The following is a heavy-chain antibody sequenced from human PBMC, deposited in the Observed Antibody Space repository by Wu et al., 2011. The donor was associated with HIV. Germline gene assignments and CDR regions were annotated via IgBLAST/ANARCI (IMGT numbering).Heavy chain of an antibody. CDR1: GGTFSSYA. J-gene: IGHJ2*01. V-gene: IGHV1-69*06. CDR2: IIPIFGTA. D-gene: IGHD2-21*01. CDR3: AKDPCGGDCYPGTVWYFDL. Sequence: QVQLVQSGAEVKKPGSSVKVSCKASGGTFSSYAISWVRQAPGQGLEWMGWIIPIFGTANYAQKFQGRVTITADKSTITAYMELSRLRSDDTAVYYCAKDPCGGDCYPGTVWYFDLWGRGTLVTVSS.